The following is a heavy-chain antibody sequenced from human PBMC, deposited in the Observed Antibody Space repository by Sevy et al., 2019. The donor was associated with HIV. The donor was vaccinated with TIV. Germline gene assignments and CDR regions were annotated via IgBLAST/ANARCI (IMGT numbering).Heavy chain of an antibody. V-gene: IGHV3-48*03. D-gene: IGHD3-22*01. Sequence: GGSLRLSCAASGFTFTTYDMTWVRQAPGKGLEWISYISSSANDIKYADSVKGRFTISRDNARSSLYLAMSSLRAEDTAVYYCAREGLGGFYSSLDRWGQGTLVTVSS. CDR2: ISSSANDI. CDR3: AREGLGGFYSSLDR. J-gene: IGHJ5*02. CDR1: GFTFTTYD.